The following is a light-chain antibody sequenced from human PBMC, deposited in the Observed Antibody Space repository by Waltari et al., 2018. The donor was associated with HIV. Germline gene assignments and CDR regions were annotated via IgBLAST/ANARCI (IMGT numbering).Light chain of an antibody. CDR2: WNT. Sequence: QSVLSQSPSISGTPGQRVSISCSGSSSNIGGQYVSWYQHVPGTTPNLLIFWNTPRPSGVSARSSGSVFGTSASLAISGLRSEDEADYYCAVWDVSLSAQVFGGGTTLTVL. V-gene: IGLV1-47*01. J-gene: IGLJ3*02. CDR3: AVWDVSLSAQV. CDR1: SSNIGGQY.